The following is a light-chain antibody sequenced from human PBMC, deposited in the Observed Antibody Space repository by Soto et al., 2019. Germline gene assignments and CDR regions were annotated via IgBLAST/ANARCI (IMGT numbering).Light chain of an antibody. J-gene: IGKJ4*01. CDR3: QQYNNWPLT. CDR2: DAS. V-gene: IGKV3D-15*01. CDR1: QSISSA. Sequence: EIVLTQSPATLSLSPGDRAILSCRASQSISSALAWYQQKPGQAPRLLIYDASDRATGIPARFSGSRSGTKFTLTISSLQSEDFAVYYCQQYNNWPLTFGGGTKVEIK.